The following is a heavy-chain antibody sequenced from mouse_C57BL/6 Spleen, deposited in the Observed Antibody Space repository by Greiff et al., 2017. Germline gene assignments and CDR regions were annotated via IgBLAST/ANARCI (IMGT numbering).Heavy chain of an antibody. CDR1: GYTFTSYW. J-gene: IGHJ1*03. V-gene: IGHV1-61*01. D-gene: IGHD1-1*01. Sequence: QVQLQQPGAELVRPGSSVKLSCKASGYTFTSYWMDWVKQRPGQGLEWIGNIYPSDSETHYNQKFKDKATLTVDKSSGTAYMQLSSLTSEDSAVYYCARENYYGSVWYFDVWGTGTTVTVSS. CDR3: ARENYYGSVWYFDV. CDR2: IYPSDSET.